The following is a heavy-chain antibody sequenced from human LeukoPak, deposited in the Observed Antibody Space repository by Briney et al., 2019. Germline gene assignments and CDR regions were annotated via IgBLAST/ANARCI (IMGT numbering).Heavy chain of an antibody. CDR2: ISYDGSNK. CDR3: ARAPESPNRVPAAIDY. V-gene: IGHV3-30*04. Sequence: GGSLRLSCAASGFTFSSYAMHWVRQAPGKGLEWVAVISYDGSNKYYADSVKGRFTISRDNSKNTLYLQMNSLRAEDTAVCYCARAPESPNRVPAAIDYWGQGTLVTVSS. D-gene: IGHD2-2*01. CDR1: GFTFSSYA. J-gene: IGHJ4*02.